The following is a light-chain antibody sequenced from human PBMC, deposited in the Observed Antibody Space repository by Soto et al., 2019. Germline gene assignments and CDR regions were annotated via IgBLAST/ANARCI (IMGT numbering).Light chain of an antibody. V-gene: IGKV1-39*01. CDR3: QQSYSTPPWT. CDR1: QSIVTY. Sequence: DIQMTQSPSSLSASVGDRVTITCRASQSIVTYLNWYLQKPGKAPKLLIYAASNLQSGVPSRFSGSGSGTDFTLTISSLQPEDFATYFCQQSYSTPPWTFGKGTKVEIK. J-gene: IGKJ1*01. CDR2: AAS.